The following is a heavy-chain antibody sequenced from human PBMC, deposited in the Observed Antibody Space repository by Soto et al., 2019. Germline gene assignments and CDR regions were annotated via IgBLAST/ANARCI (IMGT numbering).Heavy chain of an antibody. CDR3: ARGGYCISTSCSGPYYYGMDV. D-gene: IGHD2-2*01. V-gene: IGHV1-46*01. CDR2: INPSGGST. CDR1: GYTFTSYY. J-gene: IGHJ6*02. Sequence: ASVKVSCKASGYTFTSYYMHWVRQAPGQGLEWMGIINPSGGSTSYAQKFQGRVTMTRDTSTSTVYMELSSLRAEDTAVYYCARGGYCISTSCSGPYYYGMDVWGQGTTVTVSS.